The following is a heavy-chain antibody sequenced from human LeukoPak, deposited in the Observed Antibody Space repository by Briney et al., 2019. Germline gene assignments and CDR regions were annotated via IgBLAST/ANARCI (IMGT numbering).Heavy chain of an antibody. Sequence: PGGSLRLSCAASGFTVSSNYMSWVRQAPGKGLEWIGNIYYTGSSSYNSSLKSRVTISVDTSKNQFSLQLSSVTAADTAVYYCARENYCTNGVCWAFDPWGQGTLVTVSS. CDR1: GFTVSSNY. D-gene: IGHD2-8*01. CDR2: IYYTGSS. V-gene: IGHV4-59*02. J-gene: IGHJ5*02. CDR3: ARENYCTNGVCWAFDP.